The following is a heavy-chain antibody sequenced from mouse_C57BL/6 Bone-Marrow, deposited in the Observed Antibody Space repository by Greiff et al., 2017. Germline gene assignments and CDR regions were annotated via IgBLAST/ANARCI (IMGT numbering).Heavy chain of an antibody. CDR1: GYSFTDYN. Sequence: EVKLVESGPELVKPGASVKISCKASGYSFTDYNMNWVKQSNGKSLEWIGVINPNYGTTSYNQKFKGKATLTVDQSSSTAYMRLNSLTAEDAAVYYCARFTTVVAIDSMDDWGQGTSVTVSS. V-gene: IGHV1-39*01. CDR3: ARFTTVVAIDSMDD. CDR2: INPNYGTT. D-gene: IGHD1-1*01. J-gene: IGHJ4*01.